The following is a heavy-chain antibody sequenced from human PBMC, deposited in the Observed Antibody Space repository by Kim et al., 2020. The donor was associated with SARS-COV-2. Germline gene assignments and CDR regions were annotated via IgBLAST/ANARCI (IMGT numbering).Heavy chain of an antibody. J-gene: IGHJ4*02. CDR1: GYTFTGYY. D-gene: IGHD6-19*01. Sequence: ASVKVSCKASGYTFTGYYMHWVRQAPGQGLEWMGWINPNSGGTNYAQKFQGRVTMTRDTSISTAYMELSRLRSDDTAVYYCARAYSSGWYVIDYWGQGTLVTVSS. CDR3: ARAYSSGWYVIDY. CDR2: INPNSGGT. V-gene: IGHV1-2*02.